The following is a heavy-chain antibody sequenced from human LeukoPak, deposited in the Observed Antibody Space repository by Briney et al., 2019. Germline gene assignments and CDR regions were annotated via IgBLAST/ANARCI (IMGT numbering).Heavy chain of an antibody. Sequence: PSETLSLTCTVSGGSISSYYWSWIRQPPGKGLEWVSAISGSGGSTYYADFVKGRFTISRDNSKNTLYLQMNSLRSEDTAVYYCARALSSLYSSGWSYYFDYWGQGTLVTVSS. V-gene: IGHV3-23*01. J-gene: IGHJ4*02. CDR2: ISGSGGST. D-gene: IGHD6-19*01. CDR3: ARALSSLYSSGWSYYFDY. CDR1: GGSISSYY.